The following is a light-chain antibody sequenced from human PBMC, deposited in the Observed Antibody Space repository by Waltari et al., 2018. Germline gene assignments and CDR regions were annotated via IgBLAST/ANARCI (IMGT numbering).Light chain of an antibody. CDR2: KAS. Sequence: DIQMTQSPSTLSASVGDRVTITCRASQSINSWLAWYQQKPGKAPNLPIYKASTLESGVPSRFSGSGSGTEFTLTISSLQPDDFATYYCQQYNSYSRTFGQGTKVEIK. CDR3: QQYNSYSRT. V-gene: IGKV1-5*03. J-gene: IGKJ1*01. CDR1: QSINSW.